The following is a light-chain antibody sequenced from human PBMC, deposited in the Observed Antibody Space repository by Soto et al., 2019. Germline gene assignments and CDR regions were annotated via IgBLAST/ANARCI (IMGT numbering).Light chain of an antibody. V-gene: IGLV1-44*01. J-gene: IGLJ1*01. CDR2: SDK. CDR3: AAWDASLNAYV. Sequence: QSVLTQPPSASGTPGQRVTISCSGSNSKIGSNTVNWYQQLPGTAPRFLIYSDKQRPPGVPERFSGSKSGTSATLAIGGLQSWDEAEYYFAAWDASLNAYVFGTGTKLTVL. CDR1: NSKIGSNT.